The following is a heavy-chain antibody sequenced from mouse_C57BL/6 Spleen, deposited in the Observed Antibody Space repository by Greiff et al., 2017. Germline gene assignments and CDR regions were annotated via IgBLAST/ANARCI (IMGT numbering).Heavy chain of an antibody. Sequence: QVQLQQPGAELVKPGASVTMSCKASGYTFTSYWLTWVKQRPGQGLEWIGDIYPGSGSTNYNEQFKSKATLTVDTSSSTAYMQLSSLTSEDSAVYYCARRRTGFDYWGQGTTLTVSS. CDR3: ARRRTGFDY. J-gene: IGHJ2*01. V-gene: IGHV1-55*01. CDR1: GYTFTSYW. CDR2: IYPGSGST. D-gene: IGHD4-1*01.